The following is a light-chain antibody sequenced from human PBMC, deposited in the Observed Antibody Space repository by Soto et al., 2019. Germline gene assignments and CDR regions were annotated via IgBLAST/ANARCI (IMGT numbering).Light chain of an antibody. CDR2: GAS. CDR3: QQYDNSIT. J-gene: IGKJ5*01. V-gene: IGKV3-20*01. CDR1: QSVSSNN. Sequence: EIVLTQSPGTLSLSPGETATLSCRASQSVSSNNLAWYHQKPGQTPSLLIYGASTRATGIPDRFSGSGSGTDFTLTISRLEPEAFTLYYCQQYDNSITFGQGTRLEIE.